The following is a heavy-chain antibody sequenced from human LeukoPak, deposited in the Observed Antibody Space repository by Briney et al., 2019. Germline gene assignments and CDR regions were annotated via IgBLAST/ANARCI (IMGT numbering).Heavy chain of an antibody. V-gene: IGHV4-59*01. Sequence: PSETLSLTCTVSSGSITSYYWSWIRQPPGKGLEYIGHIYYTGTTDYNPSLKRRVTMSVDTSKNHFSLRLNSMTASDTAVYFCAGAPNRHFFDYWGHGTLVAVSS. CDR2: IYYTGTT. CDR3: AGAPNRHFFDY. J-gene: IGHJ4*03. CDR1: SGSITSYY.